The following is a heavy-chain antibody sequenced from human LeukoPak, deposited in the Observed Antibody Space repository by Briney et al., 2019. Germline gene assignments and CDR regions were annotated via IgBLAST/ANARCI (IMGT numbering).Heavy chain of an antibody. CDR1: GFTFSSYA. V-gene: IGHV3-66*01. CDR3: ARERPDSRNLDY. CDR2: TYSGDTT. D-gene: IGHD1-14*01. Sequence: GGSLRLSCAASGFTFSSYAMSWVRQAPGKGLEWVSITYSGDTTYYADSVKGRFIISRDDSKNTLSLQMNDLRVEDTAVYYCARERPDSRNLDYWGRGALVTVSS. J-gene: IGHJ4*02.